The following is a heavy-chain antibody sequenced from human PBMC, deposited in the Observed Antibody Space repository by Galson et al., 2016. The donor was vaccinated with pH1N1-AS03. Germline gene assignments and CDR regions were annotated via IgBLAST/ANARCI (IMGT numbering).Heavy chain of an antibody. CDR2: INKDGNEK. J-gene: IGHJ6*02. D-gene: IGHD2-2*01. Sequence: SLRLSCAVSGFTFGSHWMSWVRQAPGKGLEWVANINKDGNEKYYVDSVKGRFAFSRDNAKNSLYLQMNSLRAEDTAVYYCARDRTVVAASIIYYYGMDVWGQGTTVTVSS. CDR1: GFTFGSHW. V-gene: IGHV3-7*03. CDR3: ARDRTVVAASIIYYYGMDV.